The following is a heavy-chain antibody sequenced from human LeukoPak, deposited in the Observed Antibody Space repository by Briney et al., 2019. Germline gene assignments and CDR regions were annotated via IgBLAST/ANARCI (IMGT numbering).Heavy chain of an antibody. D-gene: IGHD5-18*01. Sequence: GASVKVSCKVSGSTVTELSMHWVRQAPGQGLEWMGGFDPEDGETIYAQKFQGRVTMTEDTATDTAYMELSSLRSEDTAVYYCATGGYSYGLIDYWGQGTLVTVSS. CDR1: GSTVTELS. CDR2: FDPEDGET. CDR3: ATGGYSYGLIDY. J-gene: IGHJ4*02. V-gene: IGHV1-24*01.